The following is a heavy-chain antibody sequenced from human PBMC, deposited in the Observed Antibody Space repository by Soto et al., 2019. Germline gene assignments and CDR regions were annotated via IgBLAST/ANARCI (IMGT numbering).Heavy chain of an antibody. CDR2: ISYDGSNK. J-gene: IGHJ6*02. D-gene: IGHD5-12*01. V-gene: IGHV3-30-3*01. CDR3: AREGISGYLSYYYYYGMDV. CDR1: GFTFSSYA. Sequence: GGSLRLSCAASGFTFSSYAMHWVRQAPGKGLEWVAVISYDGSNKYYADSVKGRFTISRDNSKNTLYLQMNSLRAEDTAVYYCAREGISGYLSYYYYYGMDVWGQGTTVTVSS.